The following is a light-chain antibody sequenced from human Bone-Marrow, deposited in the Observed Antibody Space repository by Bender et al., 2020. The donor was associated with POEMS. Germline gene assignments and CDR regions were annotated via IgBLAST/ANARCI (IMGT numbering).Light chain of an antibody. V-gene: IGLV3-25*03. CDR2: KDT. Sequence: SYELTQPPSVSVSPGQTARITCSGDALPNQFAYWFHQKPGQGPVLLIYKDTERTSGIPERFSGSSSGTTVTLTISGVQPEDEADYYCLSADNSGTYVFGTGTKVTVL. CDR1: ALPNQF. J-gene: IGLJ1*01. CDR3: LSADNSGTYV.